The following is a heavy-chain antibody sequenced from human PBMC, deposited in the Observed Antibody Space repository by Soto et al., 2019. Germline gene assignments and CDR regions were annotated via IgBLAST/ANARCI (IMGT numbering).Heavy chain of an antibody. D-gene: IGHD1-26*01. J-gene: IGHJ6*02. CDR3: ARDLGEWEPYVLGGMDF. Sequence: QVQLVQSGAEVKKPGASVKVSCKASGYTFTGYYMHWVRQAPGQGLEWMGWINPNSGGTNYAQKFQGWVTMTRDTSISTAYMELTRLRSDDTAVYYCARDLGEWEPYVLGGMDFCGQGTTVIVSS. CDR2: INPNSGGT. V-gene: IGHV1-2*04. CDR1: GYTFTGYY.